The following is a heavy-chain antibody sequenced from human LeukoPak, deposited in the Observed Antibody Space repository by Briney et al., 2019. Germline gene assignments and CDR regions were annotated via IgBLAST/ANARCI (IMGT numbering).Heavy chain of an antibody. Sequence: ETLSLTCTVSGGSISSYYWSWIRQPPGKGLEWIGYIYYSGSTNYNPSLKSRVTISEDTSKNQFSLKLSSVTAADTAVYYCARTPRYCSSTSCFDYWGQGTLVTVSS. D-gene: IGHD2-2*01. J-gene: IGHJ4*02. V-gene: IGHV4-59*08. CDR3: ARTPRYCSSTSCFDY. CDR2: IYYSGST. CDR1: GGSISSYY.